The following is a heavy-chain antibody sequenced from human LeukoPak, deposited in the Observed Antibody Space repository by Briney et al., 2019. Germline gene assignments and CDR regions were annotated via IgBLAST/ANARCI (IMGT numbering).Heavy chain of an antibody. J-gene: IGHJ5*02. CDR3: ARADCSSSTCYLRRSWFDP. V-gene: IGHV3-21*01. CDR2: ISTSSRYI. D-gene: IGHD2-2*01. Sequence: PGGSLRLSCAASGFTLSNYDMNWVRQAPGKGLEWVSSISTSSRYIYYKDSVRGRFTISRDVAKNSLYLEMNSLRAEDTAVYYCARADCSSSTCYLRRSWFDPWGQGTLVTVSS. CDR1: GFTLSNYD.